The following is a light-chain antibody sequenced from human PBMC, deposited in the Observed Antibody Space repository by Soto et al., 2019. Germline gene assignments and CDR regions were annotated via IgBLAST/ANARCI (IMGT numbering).Light chain of an antibody. V-gene: IGKV1-39*01. CDR2: AAS. J-gene: IGKJ1*01. Sequence: DIQMPQSPSSLSASVGDRLTTTSPSTKTTARHLNWYQQHPGKAPKPLIYAASNLNSEVPSRFSGSGYGTDFTLTIRSLKPEDFATYFCQQTYSPPRTSGQGTKVDIK. CDR1: KTTARH. CDR3: QQTYSPPRT.